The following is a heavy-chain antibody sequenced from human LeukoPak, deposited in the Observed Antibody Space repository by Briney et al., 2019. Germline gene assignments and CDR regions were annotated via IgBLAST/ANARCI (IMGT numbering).Heavy chain of an antibody. V-gene: IGHV4-34*01. CDR2: ISHSGST. CDR1: GGSFSGYY. Sequence: SETLSLTRAVYGGSFSGYYCHWIRQPPGKGLEWIGEISHSGSTKYYPSLKSRVTISVDTSKNQFSLKLSSATAADTAVYYCFLWDTVVSRDYWGQGTLVTVSS. CDR3: FLWDTVVSRDY. D-gene: IGHD4-23*01. J-gene: IGHJ4*02.